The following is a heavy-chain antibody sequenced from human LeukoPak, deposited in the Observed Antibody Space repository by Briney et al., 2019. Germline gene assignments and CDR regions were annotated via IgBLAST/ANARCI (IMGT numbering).Heavy chain of an antibody. CDR2: IKPDGGEK. CDR3: ASGNWNDRAFDI. D-gene: IGHD1-20*01. V-gene: IGHV3-7*01. CDR1: GFTFSSYM. J-gene: IGHJ3*02. Sequence: GGSLRLSCAASGFTFSSYMMTWVRQAPGKGLEWVGNIKPDGGEKYYVDSVKGRFTISRDNAKNSLYLQMNNLRVEDTAVYSCASGNWNDRAFDIWGQGTMVIVSS.